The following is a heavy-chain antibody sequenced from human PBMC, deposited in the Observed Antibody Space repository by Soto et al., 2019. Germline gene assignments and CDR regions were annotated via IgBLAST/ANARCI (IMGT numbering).Heavy chain of an antibody. V-gene: IGHV3-23*01. J-gene: IGHJ6*02. Sequence: LRLSCAASGFTFSSYAMSWVRQAPGKGLEWVSAISGSGGSTYYADSVKGRFTISRDNSKNTLYLQMNSLRAEDTAVYYCAKGLITIFGVVIKYYYYYYGMDVWGQGTTVTVSS. CDR2: ISGSGGST. CDR1: GFTFSSYA. D-gene: IGHD3-3*01. CDR3: AKGLITIFGVVIKYYYYYYGMDV.